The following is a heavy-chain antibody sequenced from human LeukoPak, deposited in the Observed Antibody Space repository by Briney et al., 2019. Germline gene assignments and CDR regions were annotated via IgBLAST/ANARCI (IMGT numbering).Heavy chain of an antibody. D-gene: IGHD3-10*01. CDR3: ARFSRVFMVRGEFYYYYGMDV. Sequence: SETLPLTCAVYGGSFSGYYWRWLRQPPGKGLEWIGEINHSGSTNHNPSLKSRVTISVDTSKNQFSLKLSSVTAADTAVYYCARFSRVFMVRGEFYYYYGMDVWGQGTTVTVSS. CDR1: GGSFSGYY. CDR2: INHSGST. V-gene: IGHV4-34*01. J-gene: IGHJ6*02.